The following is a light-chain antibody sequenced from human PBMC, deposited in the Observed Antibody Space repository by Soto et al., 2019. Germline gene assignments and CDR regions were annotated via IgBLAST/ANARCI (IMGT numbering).Light chain of an antibody. V-gene: IGKV3-20*01. CDR3: QQYGSSPYT. CDR1: QSVSSSD. CDR2: GAS. J-gene: IGKJ2*01. Sequence: EIVLTQSPGTLSLSPGERANLSCRASQSVSSSDLAWYQQKPGQAPRLLIYGASSRATGIPDRFSGSGSGTDFTLTISRLEPEDFAVYYCQQYGSSPYTFGQGTKLEIK.